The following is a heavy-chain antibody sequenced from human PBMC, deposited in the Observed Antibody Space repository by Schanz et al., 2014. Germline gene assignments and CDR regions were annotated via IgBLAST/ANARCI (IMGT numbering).Heavy chain of an antibody. CDR3: ARGSAGATTTASYFDH. D-gene: IGHD1-26*01. CDR2: ININTGNP. Sequence: QVQLVQSGPELKKPGASLKVSCKASGYTFTTYPMNWVRQAPGQGLEWMGWININTGNPTYAQGFTGRFVFSLDTSVSTAYLQISSLEAADTAVYYCARGSAGATTTASYFDHWGQGTVVTVSS. V-gene: IGHV7-4-1*02. CDR1: GYTFTTYP. J-gene: IGHJ4*02.